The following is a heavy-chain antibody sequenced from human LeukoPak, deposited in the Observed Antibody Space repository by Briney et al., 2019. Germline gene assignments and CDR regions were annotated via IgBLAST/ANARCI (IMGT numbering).Heavy chain of an antibody. CDR3: ARDEYCSSTSCPMKEGRNFDY. V-gene: IGHV4-59*01. CDR1: GGSISSYY. D-gene: IGHD2-2*01. Sequence: SETLSLTCTVPGGSISSYYWSWIRQPPGKGLEWIGYIYYSGNTNYNPSLKSRVTISLDTSKNQFSLKLNSVTAADTAVYYCARDEYCSSTSCPMKEGRNFDYWGQGTLVTVSS. CDR2: IYYSGNT. J-gene: IGHJ4*02.